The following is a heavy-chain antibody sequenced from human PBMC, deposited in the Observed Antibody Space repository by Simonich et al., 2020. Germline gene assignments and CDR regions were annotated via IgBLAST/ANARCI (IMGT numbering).Heavy chain of an antibody. CDR3: ARHAGFAFDI. CDR2: IYYGGST. D-gene: IGHD6-13*01. J-gene: IGHJ3*02. CDR1: GGSISSSSFY. Sequence: QLQLQESGPGLVKPSATLSLTCTVSGGSISSSSFYWGWIRQPPGKGLEWIGSIYYGGSTYYNPSLKSRVTISVDTSKNQFSLKLSSVTAADTAVYYCARHAGFAFDIWGQGTMVTVSS. V-gene: IGHV4-39*01.